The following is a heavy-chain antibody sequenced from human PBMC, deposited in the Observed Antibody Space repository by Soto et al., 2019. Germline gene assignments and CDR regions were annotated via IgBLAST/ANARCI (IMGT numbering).Heavy chain of an antibody. CDR3: ARAPRYGSGGSCYPNDAFDI. J-gene: IGHJ3*02. CDR1: GFTFSSYG. CDR2: IWYDGSNK. Sequence: QVQLVESGGGVVQPGRSLRLSCAASGFTFSSYGMHWVRQAPGKGLEWVAVIWYDGSNKYYADSVKGRFTISRDNSKNTLYLQTNSLGAEGTAVYYCARAPRYGSGGSCYPNDAFDIWGQGTMVTVSS. V-gene: IGHV3-33*01. D-gene: IGHD2-15*01.